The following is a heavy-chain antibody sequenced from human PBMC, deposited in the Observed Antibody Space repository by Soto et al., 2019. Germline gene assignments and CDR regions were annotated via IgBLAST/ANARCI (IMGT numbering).Heavy chain of an antibody. CDR1: GGTFSSYA. CDR3: ASGVLMAQHYRNWFDP. J-gene: IGHJ5*02. CDR2: IIPIFGTA. Sequence: GASVKVSCKASGGTFSSYAISWVRQAPGQGLEWMGGIIPIFGTANYAQKFQGRVTITADESMSTAYMELSSLRSEDTAVYYCASGVLMAQHYRNWFDPWGQGTLVTVSS. D-gene: IGHD2-8*01. V-gene: IGHV1-69*13.